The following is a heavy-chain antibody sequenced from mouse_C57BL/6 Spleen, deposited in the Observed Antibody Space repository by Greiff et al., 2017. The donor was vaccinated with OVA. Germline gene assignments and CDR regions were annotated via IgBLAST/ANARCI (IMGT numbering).Heavy chain of an antibody. CDR2: IRNKANGYTT. D-gene: IGHD2-3*01. CDR3: ARSPYDYFDY. Sequence: EVQLQESGGGLVQPGGSLSLSCAASGFTFTDYYMSWVRQPPGKALEWLGFIRNKANGYTTEYSASVKGRFTISRDNSQRILYLQINARRAEDDAAYYYARSPYDYFDYWGQGTTLTVSS. V-gene: IGHV7-3*01. J-gene: IGHJ2*01. CDR1: GFTFTDYY.